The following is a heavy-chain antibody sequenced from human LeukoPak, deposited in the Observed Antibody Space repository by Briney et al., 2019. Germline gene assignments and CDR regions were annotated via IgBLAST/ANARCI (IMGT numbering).Heavy chain of an antibody. Sequence: SLTLSLTCAVSGGSISSGSYYWNWIRQPAGKGLEWIGRIYTSGSTDYNPSLKSRVTVSVDTSKNQFSLKLRSVTAADTAVYYCARVADTAILTLDAFNIWGQGTMVTVSS. CDR2: IYTSGST. CDR1: GGSISSGSYY. D-gene: IGHD5-18*01. V-gene: IGHV4-61*02. CDR3: ARVADTAILTLDAFNI. J-gene: IGHJ3*02.